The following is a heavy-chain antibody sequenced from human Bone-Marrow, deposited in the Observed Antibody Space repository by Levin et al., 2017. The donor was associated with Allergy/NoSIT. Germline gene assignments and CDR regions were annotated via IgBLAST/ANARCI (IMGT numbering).Heavy chain of an antibody. D-gene: IGHD3-10*01. Sequence: PGGSLRLSCTGSGFIFSSYGMNWVRQAPGKGLEWVSGISGNIVNAYYADSVKGRFTVSRDNSKSTLYLQLNNVRVGDTAMYYCAKDRGFGSGTYGAFDFWGQGTMVTVGS. CDR2: ISGNIVNA. V-gene: IGHV3-23*01. J-gene: IGHJ3*01. CDR1: GFIFSSYG. CDR3: AKDRGFGSGTYGAFDF.